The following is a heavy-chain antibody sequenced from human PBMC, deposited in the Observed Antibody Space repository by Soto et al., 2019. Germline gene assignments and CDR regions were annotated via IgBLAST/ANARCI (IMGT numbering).Heavy chain of an antibody. CDR3: AKADITGYYFRGLDL. CDR1: GSVLTSEC. J-gene: IGHJ3*01. V-gene: IGHV5-51*01. CDR2: IYPGDSDT. D-gene: IGHD3-22*01. Sequence: RPAEKVSGSGRGSVLTSECVASVSQMPGKGLEWVGTIYPGDSDTRYRQSFQGQVTISADKSINTDYLQWSSLKPSDTAMYYCAKADITGYYFRGLDLWGYGTMVTVSS.